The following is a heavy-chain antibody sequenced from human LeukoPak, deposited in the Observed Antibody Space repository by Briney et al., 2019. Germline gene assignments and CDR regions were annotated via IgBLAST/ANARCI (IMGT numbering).Heavy chain of an antibody. CDR2: IIPIFGTA. Sequence: GASVKVSCKASGGTFSSYAISWVRQAPGQGLEWMGGIIPIFGTANYAQKFQGRVTITTDESTSTAYMELSSLRSEDTAVYYCARAPNYNWNMYYFDYWGQGTLVTVSS. CDR3: ARAPNYNWNMYYFDY. CDR1: GGTFSSYA. V-gene: IGHV1-69*05. J-gene: IGHJ4*02. D-gene: IGHD1-20*01.